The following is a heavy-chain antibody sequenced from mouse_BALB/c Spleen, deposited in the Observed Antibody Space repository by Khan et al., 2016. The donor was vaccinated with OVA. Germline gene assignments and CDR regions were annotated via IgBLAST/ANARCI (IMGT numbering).Heavy chain of an antibody. CDR3: AREGNDGYPYFDY. V-gene: IGHV1S137*01. J-gene: IGHJ2*01. D-gene: IGHD2-3*01. Sequence: QVQLQQSGAELVRPGVSVKISCKGSGYTFTDYAMHWVKQSHAKSLEWIGVISTYYGDASYNQKFKGKATMTVDKSSSPAYMELARLTSEDSAIYDGAREGNDGYPYFDYWGQGTTLTVSS. CDR1: GYTFTDYA. CDR2: ISTYYGDA.